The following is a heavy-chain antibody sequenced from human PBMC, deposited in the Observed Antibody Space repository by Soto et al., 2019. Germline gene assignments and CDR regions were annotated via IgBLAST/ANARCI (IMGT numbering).Heavy chain of an antibody. Sequence: PSETLSLTRTFSVDSISSSSYYCGWIRQPPRKGLEWIGSIYYSGSTYYNPSLKSRVTISVDTSKNQFSLKLSSVTAADTAVYYCARHPESAYYDFLTWAPSGTQVWGQGT. CDR1: VDSISSSSYY. D-gene: IGHD3-9*01. CDR2: IYYSGST. J-gene: IGHJ3*01. V-gene: IGHV4-39*01. CDR3: ARHPESAYYDFLTWAPSGTQV.